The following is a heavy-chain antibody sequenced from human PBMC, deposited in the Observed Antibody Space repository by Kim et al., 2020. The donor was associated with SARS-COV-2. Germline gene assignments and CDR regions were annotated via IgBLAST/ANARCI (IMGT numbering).Heavy chain of an antibody. D-gene: IGHD2-21*02. CDR2: IYYSGST. V-gene: IGHV4-59*01. J-gene: IGHJ6*02. Sequence: SETLSLTCTVSGGSISSYYWSWIRQPPGKGLEWIGYIYYSGSTNYNPSLKSRVTISVDTSKNQFSLKLSSVTAADTAVYYCARDDLAYCGGDCLPYVRGYYYYYGMDVWGQGTTVTVSS. CDR1: GGSISSYY. CDR3: ARDDLAYCGGDCLPYVRGYYYYYGMDV.